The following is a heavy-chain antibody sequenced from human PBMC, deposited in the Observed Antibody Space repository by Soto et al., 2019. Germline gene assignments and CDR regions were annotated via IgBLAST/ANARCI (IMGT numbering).Heavy chain of an antibody. V-gene: IGHV4-30-2*01. J-gene: IGHJ4*02. Sequence: QLQLQESGSGLVKPSQTLSLTCAVSGGSISSGGYSWSWIRQPPGKGLDWIGYIYHSGSTYYNPSLKSRVTISVDRSKNQFSLKLSSVTAADTAVYYCVRVPDNWGQGTLVTVSS. CDR2: IYHSGST. CDR3: VRVPDN. CDR1: GGSISSGGYS.